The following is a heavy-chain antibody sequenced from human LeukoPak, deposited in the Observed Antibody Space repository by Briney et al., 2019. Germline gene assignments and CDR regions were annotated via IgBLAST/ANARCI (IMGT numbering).Heavy chain of an antibody. CDR1: GGSISSYY. CDR2: IYYSGST. J-gene: IGHJ4*02. V-gene: IGHV4-59*12. CDR3: ASNWLS. Sequence: PSETLSLTCTVSGGSISSYYWSWIRQPPGKGLEWIGYIYYSGSTSYNPSLKSRVTISVDTSKNQFSLKLSSVTAADTAVYYCASNWLSWGQGTLVTVSS. D-gene: IGHD1-20*01.